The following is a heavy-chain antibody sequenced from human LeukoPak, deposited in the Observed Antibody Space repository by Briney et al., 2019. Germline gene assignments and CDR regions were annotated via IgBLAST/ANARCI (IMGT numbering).Heavy chain of an antibody. Sequence: PGGSLRLSCAASGFSFNTYTMNWVRQAPGKGLEWISSISSSNNYIYYADSVKGRFTLSRDNANNSLYLQLNSLRAEDTAVYYCARDSGDYYFDYWGQGTLVTVSS. D-gene: IGHD2-21*02. CDR3: ARDSGDYYFDY. CDR1: GFSFNTYT. V-gene: IGHV3-21*01. J-gene: IGHJ4*02. CDR2: ISSSNNYI.